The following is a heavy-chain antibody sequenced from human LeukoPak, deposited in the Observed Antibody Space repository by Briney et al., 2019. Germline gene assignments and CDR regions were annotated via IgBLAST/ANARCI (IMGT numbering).Heavy chain of an antibody. CDR1: GGSIISRSYY. V-gene: IGHV4-39*07. J-gene: IGHJ3*02. CDR2: IYYSGST. D-gene: IGHD1-7*01. Sequence: KTSQTLSLTCTVSGGSIISRSYYWGWIRQPPGKGLEWIGNIYYSGSTYYNPSLKSRVTISVDTSKNQFSLKLSSVTAADTAVYYCARAAELWPYYAFDIWGQGTMVTVSS. CDR3: ARAAELWPYYAFDI.